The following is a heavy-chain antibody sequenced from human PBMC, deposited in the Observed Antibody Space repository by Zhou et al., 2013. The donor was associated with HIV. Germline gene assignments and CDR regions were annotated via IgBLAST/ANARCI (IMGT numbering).Heavy chain of an antibody. V-gene: IGHV1-69*05. D-gene: IGHD6-6*01. CDR2: IIPIFGTA. J-gene: IGHJ6*03. CDR3: ARGAFGQLVGVGYYYYYMDV. Sequence: QVQLVQSGAEVKKPGSSVKVSCKASGGTFSSYAISWVRQAPGQGLEWMGGIIPIFGTANYAQKFQGRVTITTDESTSTAYMELSSLRSEDTAVYYCARGAFGQLVGVGYYYYYMDVWGKGTTVTVSS. CDR1: GGTFSSYA.